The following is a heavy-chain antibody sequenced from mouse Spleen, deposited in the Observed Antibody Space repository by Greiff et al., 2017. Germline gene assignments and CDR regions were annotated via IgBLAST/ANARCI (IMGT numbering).Heavy chain of an antibody. CDR2: IHPSDGDT. CDR1: GYTFTSYL. CDR3: AIRRYDDFDY. J-gene: IGHJ2*01. Sequence: QVQLQQPGAELVKPGASVKVSCKASGYTFTSYLMHWVKQRPGQGLEWIGRIHPSDGDTNYNQKFKGQATLTVDKSSSTAYMQLSSLTSEDSAVYYCAIRRYDDFDYWGQGTTLPVSS. V-gene: IGHV1-74*01. D-gene: IGHD2-12*01.